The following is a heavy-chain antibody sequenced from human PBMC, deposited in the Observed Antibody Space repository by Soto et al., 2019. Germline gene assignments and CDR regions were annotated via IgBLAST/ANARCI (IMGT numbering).Heavy chain of an antibody. CDR2: ITPYNGNA. CDR3: ARAQMYSGAYHDY. D-gene: IGHD1-26*01. V-gene: IGHV1-18*04. Sequence: QVQLVQSGAEVENPGASVKVSCKASGYTFTNFGINWVRQAPGQGLEWMGWITPYNGNANYAQKHQGRLTITTDTSTSTAYMELRSLRSDDTPVYYCARAQMYSGAYHDYWGQGTLVTVSS. J-gene: IGHJ4*02. CDR1: GYTFTNFG.